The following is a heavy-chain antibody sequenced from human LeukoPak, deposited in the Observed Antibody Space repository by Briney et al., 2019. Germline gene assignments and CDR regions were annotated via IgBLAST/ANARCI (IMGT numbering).Heavy chain of an antibody. CDR3: ARDPAYCGGDCRFDP. CDR1: GGTFSSYA. CDR2: IIPILGIA. V-gene: IGHV1-69*04. J-gene: IGHJ5*02. Sequence: SVKVSCKASGGTFSSYAISWVRQAPGQGLEWVGRIIPILGIANYAQKFQGRVTITADKSTSTAYMELSSLRSEDTAVYYCARDPAYCGGDCRFDPWGQGTLVTVSS. D-gene: IGHD2-21*02.